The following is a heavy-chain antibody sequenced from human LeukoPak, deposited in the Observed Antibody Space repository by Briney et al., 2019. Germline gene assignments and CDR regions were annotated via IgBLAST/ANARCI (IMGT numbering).Heavy chain of an antibody. D-gene: IGHD6-19*01. Sequence: SETLSLTCTVSGGSISSYYWSWIRQPAGEGLEWIGRIYTSGSTNYNPSLKSRVTMSVDTSKNQFSLKLSSVTAADTAVYYCAADIAVADFDYWGQGTLVTVSS. CDR2: IYTSGST. J-gene: IGHJ4*02. CDR1: GGSISSYY. CDR3: AADIAVADFDY. V-gene: IGHV4-4*07.